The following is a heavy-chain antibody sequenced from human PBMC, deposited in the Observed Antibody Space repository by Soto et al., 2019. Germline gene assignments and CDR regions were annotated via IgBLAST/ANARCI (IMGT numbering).Heavy chain of an antibody. CDR3: ASSGWQYFDY. CDR1: GGSISSSSYY. CDR2: IYYSGST. D-gene: IGHD6-19*01. V-gene: IGHV4-39*01. J-gene: IGHJ4*02. Sequence: PSETLSLTCTVSGGSISSSSYYWGWIRQPPGKGLEWIGSIYYSGSTYYNPSLKRRVTISVDTAKNQFSLKLSSVTPADTAVDSSASSGWQYFDYWGQGTLVTVSS.